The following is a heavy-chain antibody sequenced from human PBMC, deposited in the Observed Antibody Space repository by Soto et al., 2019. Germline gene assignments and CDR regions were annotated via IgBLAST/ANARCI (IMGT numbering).Heavy chain of an antibody. CDR1: GGSISGTSYY. J-gene: IGHJ1*01. CDR3: ARHGSF. CDR2: IYYSGET. V-gene: IGHV4-39*01. D-gene: IGHD3-16*02. Sequence: PSETLSLTCTVSGGSISGTSYYWGWIRQTPAKGLEWIGTIYYSGETFYNPSLKSRVTISIDTSKNHFSLNLTSVTAADTAIYYCARHGSFWGQGALVTVSS.